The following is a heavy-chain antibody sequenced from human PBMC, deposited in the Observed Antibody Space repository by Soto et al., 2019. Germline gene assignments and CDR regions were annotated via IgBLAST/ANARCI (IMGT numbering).Heavy chain of an antibody. Sequence: ASVKVSCKASGYTFTSYGISWVRQAPGQGHEWMGWISAYNGNTNYAQKLQGRVTMTTDTSTSTAYMELRSLRSDDTAVYYCARVNYYDSSGYGNWFDPWGQGTLVTVSS. CDR1: GYTFTSYG. CDR2: ISAYNGNT. V-gene: IGHV1-18*01. J-gene: IGHJ5*02. D-gene: IGHD3-22*01. CDR3: ARVNYYDSSGYGNWFDP.